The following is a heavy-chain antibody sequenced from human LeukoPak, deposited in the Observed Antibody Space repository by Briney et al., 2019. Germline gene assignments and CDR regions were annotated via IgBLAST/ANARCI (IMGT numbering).Heavy chain of an antibody. CDR1: GFTIGDYA. CDR2: IRSKPYGGTT. Sequence: GGSLRLSCTGSGFTIGDYAMIWFRQPLGKGLEWVGFIRSKPYGGTTDYAASVKGRFTISRDDSNSIAYLQMNGLKTDDTAVYYCARGTYYYDSSGYLCYSDYWGQGTLVTVSS. D-gene: IGHD3-22*01. J-gene: IGHJ4*02. V-gene: IGHV3-49*03. CDR3: ARGTYYYDSSGYLCYSDY.